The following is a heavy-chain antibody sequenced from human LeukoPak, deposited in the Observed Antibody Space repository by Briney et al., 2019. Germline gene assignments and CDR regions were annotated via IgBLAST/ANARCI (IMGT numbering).Heavy chain of an antibody. CDR3: ARGQGPSYYDSSGYRNWFDP. CDR1: GGSISSYY. J-gene: IGHJ5*02. D-gene: IGHD3-22*01. Sequence: SETLSLTCTVSGGSISSYYWSWIRQPPGKGLEWIGYIYYSGSTNYNPSLKSRVTISVDTSKNQFSLKLGSVTAADTAVYYCARGQGPSYYDSSGYRNWFDPWGQGTLVTVSS. CDR2: IYYSGST. V-gene: IGHV4-59*01.